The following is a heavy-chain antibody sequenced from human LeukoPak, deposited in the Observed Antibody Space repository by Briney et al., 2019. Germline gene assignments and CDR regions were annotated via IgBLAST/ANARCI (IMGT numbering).Heavy chain of an antibody. Sequence: EASVKVSCEASGGPFHTYAISWVRLVPGQGLEWMGRVVPASEISTYAQKFLGRVTITADYSASTVYMELSGLRSDDTATYYCARVGYTRGPLPYGMDVWGQGTTVTV. V-gene: IGHV1-69*04. J-gene: IGHJ6*02. CDR1: GGPFHTYA. CDR2: VVPASEIS. D-gene: IGHD3-16*02. CDR3: ARVGYTRGPLPYGMDV.